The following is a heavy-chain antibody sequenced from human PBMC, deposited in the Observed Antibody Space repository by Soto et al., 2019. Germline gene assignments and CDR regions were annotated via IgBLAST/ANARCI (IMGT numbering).Heavy chain of an antibody. Sequence: PSETLSLTCTVSGGSISSYYWSWIRQPPGKGLEWIGYIYYSGSTNYNPSLKSRVTISVDTSKNQFSLKLSSVTAADTAVYYCATSGRDYGPYFDYWGQGTLVTVSS. CDR3: ATSGRDYGPYFDY. CDR2: IYYSGST. J-gene: IGHJ4*02. D-gene: IGHD4-17*01. CDR1: GGSISSYY. V-gene: IGHV4-59*01.